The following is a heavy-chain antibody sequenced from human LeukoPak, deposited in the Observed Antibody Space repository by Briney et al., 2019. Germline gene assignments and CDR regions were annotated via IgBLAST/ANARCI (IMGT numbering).Heavy chain of an antibody. V-gene: IGHV1-2*02. CDR1: GYTFTGYY. J-gene: IGHJ3*02. CDR2: INPNSGGT. D-gene: IGHD2-21*02. CDR3: ASATTYCGADCYPLDAFDI. Sequence: GASVKVSCKASGYTFTGYYMHWVRQAPGQGLEWMGWINPNSGGTNYAQKFQGRVTMTRDTSISTAYMEVSRLRSVDTAVYYCASATTYCGADCYPLDAFDIWGQGTMVTVSS.